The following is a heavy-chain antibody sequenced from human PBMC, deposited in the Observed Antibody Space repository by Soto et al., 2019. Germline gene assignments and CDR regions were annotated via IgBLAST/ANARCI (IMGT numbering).Heavy chain of an antibody. CDR3: ARAVSITMIVVVNYGMDV. Sequence: GGSLRLSCAASGFTFSSYSMNWVRQAPGKGLEWVSYISSSSSTIYYADSVKGRFTISRDNAKNSLYLQMNSLRDEDTAVYYCARAVSITMIVVVNYGMDVWGQGTTVTVSS. CDR1: GFTFSSYS. J-gene: IGHJ6*02. V-gene: IGHV3-48*02. CDR2: ISSSSSTI. D-gene: IGHD3-22*01.